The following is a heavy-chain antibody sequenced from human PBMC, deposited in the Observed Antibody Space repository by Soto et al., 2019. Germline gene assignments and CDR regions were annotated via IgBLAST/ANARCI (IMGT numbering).Heavy chain of an antibody. D-gene: IGHD2-2*01. CDR1: GFTFSSYG. Sequence: GGSLRLSCAASGFTFSSYGMHWVRQAPGKGLEWVAVISYDGSNKYYADSVKGRFTISRDNSKNTLYLQMNSLRAEDTAVYYCARGGVVCAFDIWGQGTMVTVSS. CDR3: ARGGVVCAFDI. CDR2: ISYDGSNK. V-gene: IGHV3-30*03. J-gene: IGHJ3*02.